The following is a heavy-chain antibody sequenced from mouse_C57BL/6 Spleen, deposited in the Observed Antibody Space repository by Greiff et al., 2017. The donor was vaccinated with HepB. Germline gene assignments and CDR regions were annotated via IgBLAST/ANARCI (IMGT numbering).Heavy chain of an antibody. V-gene: IGHV1-81*01. Sequence: QVQLQQSGAELARPGASVKLSCKASGYTFTSYGISWVKQRTGQGLEWIGEIYPRSGNTYYNEKFKGKATLTADKSSSTAYMELRSLTSEDSAVYFCARSDYYGSSYDWYFDVWGTGTTVTVSS. J-gene: IGHJ1*03. CDR2: IYPRSGNT. D-gene: IGHD1-1*01. CDR3: ARSDYYGSSYDWYFDV. CDR1: GYTFTSYG.